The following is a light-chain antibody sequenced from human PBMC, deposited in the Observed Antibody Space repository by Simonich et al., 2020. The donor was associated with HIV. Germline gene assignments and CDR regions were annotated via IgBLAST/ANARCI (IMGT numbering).Light chain of an antibody. J-gene: IGLJ2*01. CDR3: SSYTSSSTLV. CDR1: SSDVGGYHY. CDR2: DVS. Sequence: QSALTQPASVSGSPGQSLTISCTGTSSDVGGYHYVSWYQPHPGKAPKLKIYDVSNRPSGVSNRFSGSKSGNTASLTISGLQAEDEADYYCSSYTSSSTLVFGGGTKLTVL. V-gene: IGLV2-14*03.